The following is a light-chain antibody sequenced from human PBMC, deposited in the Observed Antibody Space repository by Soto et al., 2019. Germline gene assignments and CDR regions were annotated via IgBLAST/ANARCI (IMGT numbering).Light chain of an antibody. Sequence: EIVMTQSPATLTVSPGERATLSCRASQTINRNLAWYQKKPGQAPTLLSYGAFTRVTGIPDRFSGSGSGTEFTLTISSLQSEYFAVYYCQQYNNWPPYTFGQGTKLEIK. CDR3: QQYNNWPPYT. J-gene: IGKJ2*01. CDR2: GAF. V-gene: IGKV3-15*01. CDR1: QTINRN.